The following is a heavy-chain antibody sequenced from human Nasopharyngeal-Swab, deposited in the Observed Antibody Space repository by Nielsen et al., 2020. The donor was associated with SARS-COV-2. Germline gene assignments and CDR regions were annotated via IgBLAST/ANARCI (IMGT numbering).Heavy chain of an antibody. CDR3: ARDKAYSTYDY. D-gene: IGHD4-11*01. V-gene: IGHV3-7*03. J-gene: IGHJ4*02. CDR2: MNPDGDKI. Sequence: GGSLRLSCAASGFSFSTSWMNWARQAPGKGLEWVANMNPDGDKIYYADSVKGRFTMSRDNAENSLYLQMNSLRAEDTAAYYCARDKAYSTYDYWGQGTLVTVSS. CDR1: GFSFSTSW.